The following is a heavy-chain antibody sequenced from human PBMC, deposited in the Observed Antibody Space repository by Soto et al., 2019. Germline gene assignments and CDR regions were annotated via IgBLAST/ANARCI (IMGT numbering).Heavy chain of an antibody. V-gene: IGHV1-18*01. CDR1: GYRFTSYG. CDR2: INAYNGNT. D-gene: IGHD3-16*01. CDR3: AMVDVYVTPSPQDV. J-gene: IGHJ6*02. Sequence: QVQLVQSGAEVKNPGASVKVSCKASGYRFTSYGIGWVRQAPGQGLEWMGWINAYNGNTTYAQNLQGRVTLTTDTSTSTAYMELRSLRSNDPAVYYCAMVDVYVTPSPQDVWGQGTTVTVAS.